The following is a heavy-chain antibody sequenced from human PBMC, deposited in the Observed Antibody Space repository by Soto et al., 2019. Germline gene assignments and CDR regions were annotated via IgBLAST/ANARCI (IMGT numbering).Heavy chain of an antibody. D-gene: IGHD2-2*02. CDR2: ISSRSDI. CDR3: AREYTAWPLAYGLDV. Sequence: LRLSCVGSGFTFSTYSINWVRQAPGKGLEWVSSISSRSDIYYADSVKGRFTISRDNAKNSVSLQMNSLRAEGTAVYYCAREYTAWPLAYGLDVWGPGTTVTVSS. V-gene: IGHV3-21*01. CDR1: GFTFSTYS. J-gene: IGHJ6*02.